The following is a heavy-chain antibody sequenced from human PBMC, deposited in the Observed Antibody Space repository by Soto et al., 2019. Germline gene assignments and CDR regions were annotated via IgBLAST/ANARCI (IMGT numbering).Heavy chain of an antibody. CDR1: GFTFSSYA. Sequence: QVQLVESGGGVVQPGRSLRLSCAASGFTFSSYAMHWVRQAPGKGLEWVAVISCDGSNKYYADSVKGRRTISRDNSNNPLYLQMNSLRAEDTAVYYCAREGISAYGMDVWGQGTTVTVSS. D-gene: IGHD3-3*01. J-gene: IGHJ6*02. V-gene: IGHV3-30-3*01. CDR3: AREGISAYGMDV. CDR2: ISCDGSNK.